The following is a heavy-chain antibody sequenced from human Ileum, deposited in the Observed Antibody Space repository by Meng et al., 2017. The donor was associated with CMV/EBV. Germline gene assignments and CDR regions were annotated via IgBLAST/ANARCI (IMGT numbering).Heavy chain of an antibody. J-gene: IGHJ4*02. Sequence: ESLKISCAASGFTFSIYSMNWLHQTPGKGLELVAAIQTTRSSTIYSDTVKGRFTISRDNAKNSLSLQMNSLRDEDTAVYYCARDRLEGYFSGPGFWGQGTLVTVSS. D-gene: IGHD2-8*02. CDR2: IQTTRSST. CDR3: ARDRLEGYFSGPGF. V-gene: IGHV3-21*01. CDR1: GFTFSIYS.